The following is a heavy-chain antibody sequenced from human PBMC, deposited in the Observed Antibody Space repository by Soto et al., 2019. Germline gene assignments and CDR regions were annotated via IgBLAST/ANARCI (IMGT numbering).Heavy chain of an antibody. CDR3: ARWLGYSPPFDY. J-gene: IGHJ4*02. V-gene: IGHV4-30-4*01. Sequence: QVQLQESGPGLVKPSQTLSLTCTVSGGSISSGDYYWSWIRQPPGRGLEWIGYIYYSGRTSSNPSLKRRVTISVDSSKDQFSLKLISVTAADTAVYYCARWLGYSPPFDYWGQGTLVTVSS. CDR1: GGSISSGDYY. CDR2: IYYSGRT. D-gene: IGHD3-22*01.